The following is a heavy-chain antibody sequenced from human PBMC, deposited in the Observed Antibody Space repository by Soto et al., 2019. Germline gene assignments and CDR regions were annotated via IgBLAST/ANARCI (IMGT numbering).Heavy chain of an antibody. Sequence: SETLSLTCAVSGGSISGSYYYWAWLRQSPGKGPEWIGSVFYTGFTSYNPSLESRVSVSVDTSKCQFSLKLSAVTAADTAVYYCATSQKGYNWNYFDHWGQGALVTVSS. CDR3: ATSQKGYNWNYFDH. CDR1: GGSISGSYYY. V-gene: IGHV4-39*01. CDR2: VFYTGFT. J-gene: IGHJ4*02. D-gene: IGHD1-20*01.